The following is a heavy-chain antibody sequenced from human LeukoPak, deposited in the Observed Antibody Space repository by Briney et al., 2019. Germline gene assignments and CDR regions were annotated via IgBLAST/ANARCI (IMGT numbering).Heavy chain of an antibody. V-gene: IGHV1-8*02. J-gene: IGHJ4*02. CDR1: GYTFTSYG. CDR2: MNPNSGNT. Sequence: GASVKVSCKASGYTFTSYGISWVRQAPGQGLEWMGWMNPNSGNTGYAQKFQGRVTMTRNTSISTAYMELSSLRSEDTAVYYCARGPPSGWIDYWGQGTLVTVSS. CDR3: ARGPPSGWIDY. D-gene: IGHD5-12*01.